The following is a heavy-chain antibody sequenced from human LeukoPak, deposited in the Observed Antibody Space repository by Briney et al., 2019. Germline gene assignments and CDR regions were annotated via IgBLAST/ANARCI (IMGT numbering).Heavy chain of an antibody. CDR2: INPNSGGT. CDR3: ARWEGELDAFDI. J-gene: IGHJ3*02. D-gene: IGHD1-26*01. Sequence: ASVKVSCKASGYTFTGYYMHWVRQAPGQGLEWMGWINPNSGGTNYAQKFQGRVTMTRDTSISTAYMELSRLRSDDTAVYYCARWEGELDAFDIWGQGTMVTVSS. CDR1: GYTFTGYY. V-gene: IGHV1-2*02.